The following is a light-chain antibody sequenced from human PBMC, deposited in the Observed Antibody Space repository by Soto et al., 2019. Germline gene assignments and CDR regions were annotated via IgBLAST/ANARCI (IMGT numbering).Light chain of an antibody. CDR3: QQYNNWPET. J-gene: IGKJ1*01. V-gene: IGKV3-15*01. CDR2: AAS. CDR1: QTVRNN. Sequence: EFVLTQSPGPLSLSPGERATLSCRXSQTVRNNYLAWYQQKPGQAPRLLIYAASTRATGIPARFSGSGSGTEFTLTISSLQSEDVAVYYCQQYNNWPETFGQGTKVDI.